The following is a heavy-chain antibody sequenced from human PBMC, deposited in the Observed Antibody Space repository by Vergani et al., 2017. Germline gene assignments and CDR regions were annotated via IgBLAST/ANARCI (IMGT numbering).Heavy chain of an antibody. CDR1: GGTFSSYA. Sequence: QVQLVQSGAEVKKPGSSVKVSCKASGGTFSSYAISWVRQAPGQGLEWMGGIIPIFGTANYAQEFQGRVTITADESTSTAYMDLSSLRSEDRAVYYCAGVHPSSYCGSSGYYLDYWGQGTLVTVSS. D-gene: IGHD3-22*01. V-gene: IGHV1-69*01. J-gene: IGHJ4*02. CDR3: AGVHPSSYCGSSGYYLDY. CDR2: IIPIFGTA.